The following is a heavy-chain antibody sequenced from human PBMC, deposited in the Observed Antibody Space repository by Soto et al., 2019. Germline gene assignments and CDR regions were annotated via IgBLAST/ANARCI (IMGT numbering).Heavy chain of an antibody. D-gene: IGHD3-3*01. Sequence: GGSLRLSCAASGFTFSSYSMNWVRQAPGKGLEWVSYISSSSSTIYYADSVKGRFTISRDNAKNSLYLQMNSLRDEDTAVYYCARDLTIFGVGLYYYYGMDVWGQGTTVTVSS. CDR3: ARDLTIFGVGLYYYYGMDV. CDR2: ISSSSSTI. CDR1: GFTFSSYS. V-gene: IGHV3-48*02. J-gene: IGHJ6*02.